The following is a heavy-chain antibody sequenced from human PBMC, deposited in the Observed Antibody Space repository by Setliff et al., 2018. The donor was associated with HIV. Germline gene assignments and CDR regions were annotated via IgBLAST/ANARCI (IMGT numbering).Heavy chain of an antibody. D-gene: IGHD1-26*01. CDR1: GYSISSHY. CDR3: ARGWEWGAPLDY. J-gene: IGHJ4*02. Sequence: PSETLSLTCTVSGYSISSHYWSWIRQPPGKELEWIGYIFSSGSTTYNPSLKSRVTISIDTSKNQFSLKVSSVTAAETAVYYCARGWEWGAPLDYWGQGTLVTVSS. CDR2: IFSSGST. V-gene: IGHV4-59*11.